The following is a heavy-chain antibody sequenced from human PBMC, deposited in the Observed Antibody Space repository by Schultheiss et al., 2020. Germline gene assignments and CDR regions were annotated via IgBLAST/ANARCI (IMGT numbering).Heavy chain of an antibody. Sequence: GGSLRLSCAASGFTFSSYEMNWVRQAPGKGLEWVSYISSSGSTIYYADSVKGRFTISRDNAKNSLYLQMNSLRAEDTAVYYCARDRDVVVVAAYSPLDYWGQGTLVTVSS. V-gene: IGHV3-48*03. D-gene: IGHD2-15*01. CDR1: GFTFSSYE. CDR2: ISSSGSTI. CDR3: ARDRDVVVVAAYSPLDY. J-gene: IGHJ4*02.